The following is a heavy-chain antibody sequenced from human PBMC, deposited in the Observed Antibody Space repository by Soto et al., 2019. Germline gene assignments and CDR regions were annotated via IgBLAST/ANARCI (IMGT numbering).Heavy chain of an antibody. CDR1: GYSFTGYY. J-gene: IGHJ4*02. V-gene: IGHV1-2*02. Sequence: HEHLVQSGAEVKRPGASLKVSCKASGYSFTGYYIHWVRQAPGQGLEWMGWINPDSGATNYAQNFQGSVTLTSDTSINTASMDLTSLTSDDTAVYYCARGDYGTGGYPFPYFDYWGQGTLVIVSS. CDR3: ARGDYGTGGYPFPYFDY. CDR2: INPDSGAT. D-gene: IGHD2-8*02.